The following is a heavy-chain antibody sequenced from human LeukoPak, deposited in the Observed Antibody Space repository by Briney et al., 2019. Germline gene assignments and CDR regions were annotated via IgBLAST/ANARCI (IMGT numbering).Heavy chain of an antibody. V-gene: IGHV5-51*01. J-gene: IGHJ2*01. CDR3: ARHRYDSSGPYWYFDL. CDR1: GYSFTSYW. Sequence: GESLEISFKGSGYSFTSYWIGWVRTMPGKGVGWMGIIYPGDSDTRYSPSFQGQVTISADKSISPAYLQWSSLKASDTAMYYCARHRYDSSGPYWYFDLWGRGTLVTVSS. D-gene: IGHD3-22*01. CDR2: IYPGDSDT.